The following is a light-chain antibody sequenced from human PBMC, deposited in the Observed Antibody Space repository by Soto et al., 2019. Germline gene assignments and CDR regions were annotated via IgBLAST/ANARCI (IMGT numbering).Light chain of an antibody. CDR1: QSVTANY. CDR2: AAS. V-gene: IGKV3-20*01. CDR3: LQDGIPLWT. Sequence: EIALTQSPGTLSLSPGERATLSCRASQSVTANYLAWYQQKPGQAPRLLIYAASIGATGIPDRFSGSGSGTDFTLTISRLEPEDFAVYYCLQDGIPLWTFGQGTKVEIK. J-gene: IGKJ1*01.